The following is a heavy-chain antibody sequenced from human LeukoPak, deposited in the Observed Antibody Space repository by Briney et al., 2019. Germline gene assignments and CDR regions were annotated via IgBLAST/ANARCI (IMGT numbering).Heavy chain of an antibody. CDR1: GFTFSSYA. CDR2: ISESGGRT. V-gene: IGHV3-23*01. J-gene: IGHJ4*02. CDR3: AKDEDWRSGHYFDY. Sequence: PGGSLRLSCAASGFTFSSYAMSWVRQAPGKGLEWVSAISESGGRTYYADSVKGRFTISRDNSKNTLYLQMNNLRADDTAVYYCAKDEDWRSGHYFDYWGQGALVTVSS. D-gene: IGHD1-1*01.